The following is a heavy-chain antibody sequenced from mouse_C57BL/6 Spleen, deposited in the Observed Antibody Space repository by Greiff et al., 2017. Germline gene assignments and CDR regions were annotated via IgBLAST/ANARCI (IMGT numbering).Heavy chain of an antibody. CDR1: GFSLTSYG. D-gene: IGHD1-1*01. J-gene: IGHJ4*01. Sequence: QVHVKQSGPGLVQPSQSLSITCTVSGFSLTSYGVHWVRQSPGKGLEWLGVIWSGGSTDYNAAFISRLSISKDNSKSQVFFKMNSLQADDTAIYYCARNRYYGSSYEDAMDYWGQGTSVTVSS. CDR2: IWSGGST. CDR3: ARNRYYGSSYEDAMDY. V-gene: IGHV2-2*01.